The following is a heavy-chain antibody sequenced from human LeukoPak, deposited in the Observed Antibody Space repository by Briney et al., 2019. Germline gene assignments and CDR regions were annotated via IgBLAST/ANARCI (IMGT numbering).Heavy chain of an antibody. J-gene: IGHJ4*02. CDR1: GYTFAKHA. V-gene: IGHV1-3*01. D-gene: IGHD3-3*01. Sequence: ASVKVSCKASGYTFAKHAIHWVRQAPGQRLEWMGWINAGNGDTRYSQKLQGRVTMTTDTSTSTAYMELRSLRSDDTAVYYCARLYYDFWSGHLRPYYFDYWGQGTLVTVSS. CDR2: INAGNGDT. CDR3: ARLYYDFWSGHLRPYYFDY.